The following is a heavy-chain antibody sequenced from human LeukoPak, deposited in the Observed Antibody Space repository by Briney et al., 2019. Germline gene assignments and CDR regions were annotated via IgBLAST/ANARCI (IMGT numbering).Heavy chain of an antibody. D-gene: IGHD3-10*01. J-gene: IGHJ4*02. V-gene: IGHV3-74*01. Sequence: GGSLRLSCAASGFTFSSHWMHWVRQAPGKGVGWVSRINSDGSSTSYVDSVKGRFTISRDNAKNTLYLQMNSLRAEDTAVYYCASAFGEPLYYFGSWGQGTLVTVSS. CDR3: ASAFGEPLYYFGS. CDR2: INSDGSST. CDR1: GFTFSSHW.